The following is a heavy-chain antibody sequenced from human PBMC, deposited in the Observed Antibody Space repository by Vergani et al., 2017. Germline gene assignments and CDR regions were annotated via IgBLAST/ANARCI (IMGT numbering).Heavy chain of an antibody. CDR1: GFTFSSYAM. Sequence: VQLLESGGGLVQPGGSLRLSCAASGFTFSSYAMSWVRQPPGKGLEWIGEIYHSGSTNYNPSLKSRVTISVDKSKNQFSLKLSSVTAADTAVYYCASLPTYYYGPQVDIWGQGTMVTVSS. V-gene: IGHV4-4*02. CDR3: ASLPTYYYGPQVDI. J-gene: IGHJ3*02. CDR2: IYHSGST. D-gene: IGHD3-10*01.